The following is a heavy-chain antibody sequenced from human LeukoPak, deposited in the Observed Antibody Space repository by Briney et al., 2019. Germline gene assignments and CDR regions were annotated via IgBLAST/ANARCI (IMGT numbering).Heavy chain of an antibody. J-gene: IGHJ4*02. V-gene: IGHV3-48*01. CDR2: ISSSSPTI. CDR3: ARVHGGYPFDY. Sequence: GGSLRLSCAASGFTFSSFGMNWVRQAPGKGLEWVSYISSSSPTIYYAGSVKGRFTISRDNAKNSLYLQMNTLRAEDTAVYYCARVHGGYPFDYWGQGTLVTVSS. CDR1: GFTFSSFG. D-gene: IGHD3-22*01.